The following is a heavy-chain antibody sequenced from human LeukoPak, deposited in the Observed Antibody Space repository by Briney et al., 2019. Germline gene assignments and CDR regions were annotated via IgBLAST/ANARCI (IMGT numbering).Heavy chain of an antibody. V-gene: IGHV4-61*08. Sequence: PSETLSLTCSVSGDSIISNVFYWNWIRQPPGKGLEWIGYIYYSGSTNYNPSLKSRVTISVDTSKNQFSLKLSSVTAADTAVYYCARVGFTLGRLREGDWFDPWGQGTLVTVSS. CDR2: IYYSGST. D-gene: IGHD7-27*01. CDR3: ARVGFTLGRLREGDWFDP. CDR1: GDSIISNVFY. J-gene: IGHJ5*02.